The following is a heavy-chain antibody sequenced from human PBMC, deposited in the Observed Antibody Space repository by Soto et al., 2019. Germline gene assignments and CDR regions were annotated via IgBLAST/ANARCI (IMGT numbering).Heavy chain of an antibody. CDR1: GGSISSSSYY. V-gene: IGHV4-39*01. CDR2: IYYSGST. Sequence: QLQLQESGPGLVKPSETLSLTCTVSGGSISSSSYYWGWIRQPPGKGLEWIGSIYYSGSTYYNPSLKSRVTISVDTSKNQFSLKLSSVTAADTAVYYCARFYYYDSSGYDDYWGQGTLVTVSS. D-gene: IGHD3-22*01. CDR3: ARFYYYDSSGYDDY. J-gene: IGHJ4*02.